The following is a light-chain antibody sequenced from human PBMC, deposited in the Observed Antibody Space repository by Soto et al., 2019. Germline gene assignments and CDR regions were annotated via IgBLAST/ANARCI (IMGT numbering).Light chain of an antibody. Sequence: FVLAQSPGTLSFSPGERATLSCRASQSVSSNLAWYKQKPGQAPRLLIYGASNRATGIPARFSGSGSGAEFTLTISSLEPEDFAVYYCQQRSNWPRTFGQGTKVDIK. CDR1: QSVSSN. CDR2: GAS. J-gene: IGKJ1*01. V-gene: IGKV3-11*01. CDR3: QQRSNWPRT.